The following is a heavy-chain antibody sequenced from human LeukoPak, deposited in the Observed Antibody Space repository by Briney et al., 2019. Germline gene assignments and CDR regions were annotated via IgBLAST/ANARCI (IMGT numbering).Heavy chain of an antibody. CDR1: GITFSNYW. CDR3: AKTNNYYYYMDV. J-gene: IGHJ6*03. CDR2: INQDSSEK. Sequence: GGSLRLSCAASGITFSNYWMSWVRQAPGKGLEWVANINQDSSEKYYVDSVKGRFTISRDNAKNSLYLQMNSLRAEDTALYYCAKTNNYYYYMDVWGKGTTVTISS. V-gene: IGHV3-7*03.